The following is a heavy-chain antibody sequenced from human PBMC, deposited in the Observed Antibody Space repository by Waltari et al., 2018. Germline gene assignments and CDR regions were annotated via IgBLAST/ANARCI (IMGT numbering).Heavy chain of an antibody. V-gene: IGHV3-11*04. Sequence: QVQLQQWGAGLLKPSETLSLTCAVYGGSFSGYYWSWIRQPPGKGLEWVSYISSSGSTIYYADSVKGRFTISRDNAKNSLYLQMNSLRAEDTAVYYCAREPGWGYYNYFDYWGQGTLVTVSS. CDR2: ISSSGSTI. J-gene: IGHJ4*02. CDR3: AREPGWGYYNYFDY. CDR1: GGSFSGYY. D-gene: IGHD3-3*01.